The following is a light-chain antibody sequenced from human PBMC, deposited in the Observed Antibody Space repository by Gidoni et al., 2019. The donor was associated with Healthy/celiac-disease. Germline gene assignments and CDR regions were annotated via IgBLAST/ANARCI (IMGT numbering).Light chain of an antibody. CDR1: QGISSW. CDR2: AAS. Sequence: DIQMPQSASSLSASVGDRVTITCRASQGISSWLAWYQQKPGKAPKLLIYAASSLQSRGPSRFCGSRAGTDFTLTISSLQPEDFATYYCQQANSFPLTFGPGTKVDIK. CDR3: QQANSFPLT. J-gene: IGKJ3*01. V-gene: IGKV1-12*01.